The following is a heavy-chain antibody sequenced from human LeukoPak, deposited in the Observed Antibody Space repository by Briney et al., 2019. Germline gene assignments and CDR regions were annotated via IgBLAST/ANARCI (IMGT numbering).Heavy chain of an antibody. CDR1: GFTFSSYG. V-gene: IGHV3-30*03. D-gene: IGHD2-15*01. CDR2: ISYDGSNK. Sequence: GGSLRLSCAASGFTFSSYGMHWVRQAPGKGLEWVAVISYDGSNKYYADSVKGRFTISRDNSKKTLYLQMNSLRAEDTAVYYCGRQAAPDYWGQGTLVTVSS. CDR3: GRQAAPDY. J-gene: IGHJ4*02.